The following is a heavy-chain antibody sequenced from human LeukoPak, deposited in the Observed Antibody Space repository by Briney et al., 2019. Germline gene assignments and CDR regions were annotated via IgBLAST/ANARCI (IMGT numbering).Heavy chain of an antibody. CDR1: GFTFSSYW. CDR2: IKQDGSEK. CDR3: ARNQRRLDY. J-gene: IGHJ4*02. V-gene: IGHV3-7*01. Sequence: PGGSLRLSCAASGFTFSSYWRSWVRQAPGKGLELVANIKQDGSEKYYVDSVKGRFTISRDNAKNSLYLQMNSLRAEDTAVYYCARNQRRLDYWGQGTLVTVSS. D-gene: IGHD1-14*01.